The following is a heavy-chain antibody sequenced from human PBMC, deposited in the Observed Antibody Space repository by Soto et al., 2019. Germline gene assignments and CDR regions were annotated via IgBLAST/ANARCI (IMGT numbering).Heavy chain of an antibody. J-gene: IGHJ4*02. D-gene: IGHD3-10*01. Sequence: ASVKVSCKXSGYTFTSYAMHWVRQAPGQRLEWMGWINAGNGNTKYSQKFQGRVTITRDTSASTAYMELSSLRTEDTAVYYCARGLLWFGEDNFDYWGQGTLVTVSS. V-gene: IGHV1-3*01. CDR3: ARGLLWFGEDNFDY. CDR2: INAGNGNT. CDR1: GYTFTSYA.